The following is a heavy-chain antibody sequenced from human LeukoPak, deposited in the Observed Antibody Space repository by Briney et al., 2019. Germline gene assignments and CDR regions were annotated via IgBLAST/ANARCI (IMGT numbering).Heavy chain of an antibody. D-gene: IGHD5-18*01. CDR3: TKVAGYSFGYFDY. Sequence: GGSLRLSCAASGFTFDDYAMYWVRQAPGKGLEWVSGISWNSGNIGYADSVKGRFTISRDNAKNSLYLQMNSLRAEDTALYYCTKVAGYSFGYFDYWGQGTLVTVSS. J-gene: IGHJ4*02. CDR2: ISWNSGNI. CDR1: GFTFDDYA. V-gene: IGHV3-9*01.